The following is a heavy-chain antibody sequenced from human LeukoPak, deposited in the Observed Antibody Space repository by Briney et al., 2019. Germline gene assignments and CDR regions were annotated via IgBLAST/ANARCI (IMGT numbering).Heavy chain of an antibody. J-gene: IGHJ4*02. V-gene: IGHV3-30*02. Sequence: GGSLRLSCAASGFTFSSYGMHWVRQAPGKGLEWVAFIRYDGSNKYYADSVKGRFTISRDNSKNTLYLQMNSLRAEDTAVYYCAKSAGYYGSGSYFNVDYFDYWGQGTLVTVS. D-gene: IGHD3-10*01. CDR3: AKSAGYYGSGSYFNVDYFDY. CDR2: IRYDGSNK. CDR1: GFTFSSYG.